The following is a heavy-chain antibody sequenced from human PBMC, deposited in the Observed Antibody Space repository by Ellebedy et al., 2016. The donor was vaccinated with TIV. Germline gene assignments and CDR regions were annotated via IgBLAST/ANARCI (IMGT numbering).Heavy chain of an antibody. CDR2: LTTGGVT. J-gene: IGHJ4*02. V-gene: IGHV3-23*01. D-gene: IGHD3-3*01. CDR3: VRELMLGVLDY. Sequence: GESLKISCVVSGFTFSTYAMRWFRQAPGKGPEWVSALTTGGVTFYADSLKGRFTISRDNSRNTLYLQMNSLRAEDTAVYYCVRELMLGVLDYWGQGTLVTVSS. CDR1: GFTFSTYA.